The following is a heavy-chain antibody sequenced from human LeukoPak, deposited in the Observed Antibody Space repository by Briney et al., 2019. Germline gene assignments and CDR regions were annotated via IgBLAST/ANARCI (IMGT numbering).Heavy chain of an antibody. D-gene: IGHD2-2*01. CDR2: MNPNSGNT. CDR3: ARGGGDCSSTSCPSDAFDI. V-gene: IGHV1-8*01. CDR1: GYTFTSYD. J-gene: IGHJ3*02. Sequence: ASVKVSCKASGYTFTSYDINWVRQATGQGLEWMGWMNPNSGNTGYAQKFQGRVTMTGNTSISTAYMELSSLRSEDTAVYYCARGGGDCSSTSCPSDAFDIWGQGTMVTVSS.